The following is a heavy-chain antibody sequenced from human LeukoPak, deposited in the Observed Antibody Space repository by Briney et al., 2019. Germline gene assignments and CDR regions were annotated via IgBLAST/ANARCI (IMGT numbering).Heavy chain of an antibody. CDR3: ARDTVLRYFDWLLSRKKDDYYYYYGMDV. D-gene: IGHD3-9*01. CDR2: ISAYNGNT. J-gene: IGHJ6*02. V-gene: IGHV1-18*01. Sequence: ASVKVSCKASGYTFTSYGISWVRQAPGQGLEWMGWISAYNGNTNYAQKLQGRVTMTTDTSTSTAYMELRSLRSDDTAVYYCARDTVLRYFDWLLSRKKDDYYYYYGMDVWGQGTTVTVSS. CDR1: GYTFTSYG.